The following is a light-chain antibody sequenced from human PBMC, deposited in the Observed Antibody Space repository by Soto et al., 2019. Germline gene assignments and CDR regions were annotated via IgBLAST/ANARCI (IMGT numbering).Light chain of an antibody. Sequence: DVQMTQSPSSLSASVGDRVTITCRASRAISSSLAWYQQKPGKVPKLLIYAASTLHAGVQSRFSGSGSGTFFTLTINSLQPEEVATYYCQKYNSPPNTFGRGTRLEIK. CDR2: AAS. J-gene: IGKJ2*01. CDR3: QKYNSPPNT. CDR1: RAISSS. V-gene: IGKV1-27*01.